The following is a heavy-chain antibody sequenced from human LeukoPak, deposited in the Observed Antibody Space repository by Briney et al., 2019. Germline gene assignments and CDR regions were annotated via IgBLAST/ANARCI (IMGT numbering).Heavy chain of an antibody. CDR3: ARGAASSRYYFDY. V-gene: IGHV4-34*01. J-gene: IGHJ4*02. CDR1: GVSFSGYY. D-gene: IGHD6-13*01. Sequence: PSETLSLTCAVYGVSFSGYYWSWIRQPPGKGLEWCGEINHSGSTNYNPSLKSRATISVDTSKNQFSLKLSSGTAADTAVYYCARGAASSRYYFDYWGQGTLVTVSS. CDR2: INHSGST.